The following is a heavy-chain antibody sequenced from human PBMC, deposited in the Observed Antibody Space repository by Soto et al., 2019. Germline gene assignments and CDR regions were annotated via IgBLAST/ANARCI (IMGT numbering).Heavy chain of an antibody. J-gene: IGHJ4*02. CDR3: AKFVEYCMSTSCYDGY. D-gene: IGHD2-2*01. Sequence: EVQLLESGGGLVQPGGSLRLSCAASGFTFSSYAMSWVRHAPGKGLEWVSAISGSGGSTYYADSVKGRFTISRDNSKNTLYLQMNSLRAEATAVYYCAKFVEYCMSTSCYDGYWGQGTLVTVSS. CDR1: GFTFSSYA. V-gene: IGHV3-23*01. CDR2: ISGSGGST.